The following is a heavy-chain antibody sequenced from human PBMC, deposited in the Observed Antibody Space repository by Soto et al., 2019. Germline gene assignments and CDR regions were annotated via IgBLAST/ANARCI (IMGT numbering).Heavy chain of an antibody. Sequence: QVQLQQWGAGLLKPSETLSLTCAVYGGSFSGYYWSWIRQPPGKGLEWIGEINHSGSTNYNPSLKSRVTISVDTSKNQFSLKLSSVTAADTAVYYCARRGGVQLERRYYYYGMDVWGQGTTVTVSS. V-gene: IGHV4-34*01. CDR1: GGSFSGYY. CDR2: INHSGST. CDR3: ARRGGVQLERRYYYYGMDV. J-gene: IGHJ6*02. D-gene: IGHD1-1*01.